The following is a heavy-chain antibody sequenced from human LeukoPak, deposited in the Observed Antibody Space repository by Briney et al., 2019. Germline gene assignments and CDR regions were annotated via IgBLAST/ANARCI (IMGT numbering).Heavy chain of an antibody. D-gene: IGHD5-12*01. V-gene: IGHV3-7*01. Sequence: PGGSLRLSCAASGFTFSDYWMNWVRQAPGKGLEWVANIKQDGSENFYVDSVKGRFTISRDNAKNSLYLQMNSLRAEDTAVYYCARDSGYDWGYYFDYWGQGTLVTVSS. J-gene: IGHJ4*02. CDR1: GFTFSDYW. CDR3: ARDSGYDWGYYFDY. CDR2: IKQDGSEN.